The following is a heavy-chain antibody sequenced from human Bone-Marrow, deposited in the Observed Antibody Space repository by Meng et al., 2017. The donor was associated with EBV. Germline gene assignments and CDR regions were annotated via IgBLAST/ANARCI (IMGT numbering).Heavy chain of an antibody. CDR2: MNPNSGNT. CDR3: ARIEDGDYAFDY. CDR1: GYPFTSYD. J-gene: IGHJ4*02. Sequence: QVALVESGGEVKKPGASVQVSCKASGYPFTSYDINWVRQATGQGLEWMGWMNPNSGNTGYAQKFQGRVTMTRNTSISTAYMGLSSLRSEDTAVYYCARIEDGDYAFDYWGQGTLVTVSS. D-gene: IGHD4-17*01. V-gene: IGHV1-8*01.